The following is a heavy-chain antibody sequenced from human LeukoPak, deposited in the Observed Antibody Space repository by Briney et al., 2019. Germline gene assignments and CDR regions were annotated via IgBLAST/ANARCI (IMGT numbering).Heavy chain of an antibody. Sequence: ASVKVSCKVSGYTLTELSMHWVRQAPGKGLEWMGGFDPEDGETIYAQKFQGRVTMTEDTSTDTAYMELSSLRSEDTAVYYCARLGYFDWLLVLFYWGQGTLVTVSS. CDR2: FDPEDGET. V-gene: IGHV1-24*01. J-gene: IGHJ4*02. D-gene: IGHD3-9*01. CDR3: ARLGYFDWLLVLFY. CDR1: GYTLTELS.